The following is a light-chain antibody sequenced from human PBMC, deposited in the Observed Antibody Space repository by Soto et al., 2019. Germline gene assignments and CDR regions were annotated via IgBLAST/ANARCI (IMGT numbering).Light chain of an antibody. J-gene: IGLJ1*01. Sequence: QSVLTQPASVSGSPGKSITISCTGTSSDVGGYNYVSWYQQQPGKAPKLMIYDVSSRPLGISYRFSGSKSGNTASLTISGLQAEEEADYYCSSYTSSNTRYVFGTGTKLTVL. CDR3: SSYTSSNTRYV. V-gene: IGLV2-14*01. CDR1: SSDVGGYNY. CDR2: DVS.